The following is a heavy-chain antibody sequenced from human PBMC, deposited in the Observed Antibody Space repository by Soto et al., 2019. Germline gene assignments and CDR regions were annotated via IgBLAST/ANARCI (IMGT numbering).Heavy chain of an antibody. CDR3: ATFYGGDCTTTTCYGDFDY. CDR1: GGIFNRYS. CDR2: IIPLFGIT. J-gene: IGHJ4*02. D-gene: IGHD2-2*01. V-gene: IGHV1-69*02. Sequence: QVQLVQSGAEVKKPGSSVKVSCKASGGIFNRYSVSWVRQAPGQGLEWMGRIIPLFGITNYAQKFQGRVMITTNQSTKTAYMEVNGLRSEDTALYYCATFYGGDCTTTTCYGDFDYWGQGTLVTVTS.